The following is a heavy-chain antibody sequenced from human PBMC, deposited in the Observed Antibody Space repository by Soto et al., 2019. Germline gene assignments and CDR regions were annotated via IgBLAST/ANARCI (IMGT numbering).Heavy chain of an antibody. D-gene: IGHD6-13*01. Sequence: GGSLRLSCASSGFTFSSYGMHWVRQAPGKGLEWVAVISYDGSNKYYADSVKGRFTISRDNSKNTLYLQMNSLRAEDTAVYYCAKDLESSRPYYWGQGTLFTVSS. J-gene: IGHJ4*02. CDR1: GFTFSSYG. V-gene: IGHV3-30*18. CDR3: AKDLESSRPYY. CDR2: ISYDGSNK.